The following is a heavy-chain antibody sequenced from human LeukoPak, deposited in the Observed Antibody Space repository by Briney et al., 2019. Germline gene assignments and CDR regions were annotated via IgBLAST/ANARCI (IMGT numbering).Heavy chain of an antibody. D-gene: IGHD6-19*01. V-gene: IGHV1-2*02. J-gene: IGHJ4*02. CDR1: GYTFTDYF. CDR2: INPNSGAT. CDR3: ARGWQWLGKGELFDY. Sequence: ASVKVSCKASGYTFTDYFMHWVRLAPGQGPESMGWINPNSGATSTDYPQKFQGRVTMTRDTSISTAYMELSRLRSDDTAVYYCARGWQWLGKGELFDYWGQGTLVTVSS.